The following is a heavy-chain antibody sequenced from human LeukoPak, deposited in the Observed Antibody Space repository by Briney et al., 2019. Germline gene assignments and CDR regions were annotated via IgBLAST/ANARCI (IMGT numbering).Heavy chain of an antibody. CDR1: GGSFSGYY. D-gene: IGHD3-22*01. Sequence: KPSETLSLTCAVYGGSFSGYYWSWIRQPPGKGLEWIGEINHSGSTNYNPSLKSRVTISVDTSKNQFSLKLSSVTAADTAVYYCARHAPTYYYDSSVPRLDYWGQGTLVTVSS. J-gene: IGHJ4*02. CDR2: INHSGST. V-gene: IGHV4-34*01. CDR3: ARHAPTYYYDSSVPRLDY.